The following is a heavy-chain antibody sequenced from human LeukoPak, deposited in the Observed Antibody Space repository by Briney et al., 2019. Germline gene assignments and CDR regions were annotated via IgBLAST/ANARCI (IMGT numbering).Heavy chain of an antibody. CDR1: GASISSGDYY. CDR3: ARPKGRGCNGGTCYTDWFDP. V-gene: IGHV4-30-4*01. J-gene: IGHJ5*02. D-gene: IGHD2-15*01. CDR2: IHYSGNS. Sequence: SQTLALICTVSGASISSGDYYWSWIRQPPGKGLGWIGYIHYSGNSYYNPSLKSRVTISIDTSKNQFSLKLSSVTAADTAVYYCARPKGRGCNGGTCYTDWFDPWGQGTLVTVSS.